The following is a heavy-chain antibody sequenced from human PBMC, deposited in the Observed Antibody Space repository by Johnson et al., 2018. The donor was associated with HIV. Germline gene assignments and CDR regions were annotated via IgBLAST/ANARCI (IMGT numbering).Heavy chain of an antibody. D-gene: IGHD3-16*01. CDR3: ARGSRYTYDNDDVHLLHAFDI. J-gene: IGHJ3*02. CDR1: RFTFSSYA. V-gene: IGHV3-30-3*01. CDR2: ISYDGSNK. Sequence: QVQLVESGGGVVQPGRSLRLSCAASRFTFSSYAMHWVRQAPGKGLEWVAVISYDGSNKYYADSVKGRFTISRDSSKNTLYLQMNSLRAEDTAVYYCARGSRYTYDNDDVHLLHAFDIWGQGTMVTVSS.